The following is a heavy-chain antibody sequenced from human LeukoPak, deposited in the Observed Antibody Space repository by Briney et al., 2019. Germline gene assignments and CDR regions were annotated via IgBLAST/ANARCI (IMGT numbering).Heavy chain of an antibody. J-gene: IGHJ5*02. Sequence: ASVKVSCKASGYTFTIYAMHWVRQAPGQRLEWMGWINAGNGNTKYSQKFQGRVTITRDTSASTAYMELSSLRSEDTAVYYCARGWVWELGSNWWLDPWGQGTLVTVSS. CDR2: INAGNGNT. CDR3: ARGWVWELGSNWWLDP. V-gene: IGHV1-3*01. CDR1: GYTFTIYA. D-gene: IGHD1-26*01.